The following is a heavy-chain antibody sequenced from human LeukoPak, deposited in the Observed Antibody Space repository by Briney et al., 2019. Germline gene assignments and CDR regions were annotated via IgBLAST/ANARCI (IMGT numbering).Heavy chain of an antibody. J-gene: IGHJ6*02. CDR3: ARDGPQYYYDSSGYPRDNYYYGMDV. V-gene: IGHV3-48*01. CDR2: ISSSSSTI. D-gene: IGHD3-22*01. CDR1: GFSFSNYA. Sequence: GGSLRLSCAASGFSFSNYAMNWVRQAPGKGLEWVSYISSSSSTIYYADSVKGRFTISRDNAKNSLYLQVNSLRAEDTAVYYCARDGPQYYYDSSGYPRDNYYYGMDVWGQGTTVTVSS.